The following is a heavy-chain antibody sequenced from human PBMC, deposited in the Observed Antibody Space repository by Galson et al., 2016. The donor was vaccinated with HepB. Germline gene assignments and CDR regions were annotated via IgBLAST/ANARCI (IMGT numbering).Heavy chain of an antibody. Sequence: SVKVSCKASGYSFTGYAMHWVRQAPGQRLEWMGWINTDNGNTKYSQKFQGRVTMTRDTSTSTVYMELSSLRSEDTAVYYCARGRGNSGGFDAFDMWGQGTMVTVSS. V-gene: IGHV1-3*04. J-gene: IGHJ3*02. CDR3: ARGRGNSGGFDAFDM. CDR2: INTDNGNT. D-gene: IGHD4-23*01. CDR1: GYSFTGYA.